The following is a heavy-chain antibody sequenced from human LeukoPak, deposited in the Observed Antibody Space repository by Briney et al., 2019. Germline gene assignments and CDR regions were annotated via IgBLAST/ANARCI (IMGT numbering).Heavy chain of an antibody. CDR2: AYYGGKG. CDR3: ARDGPGGYGDTWFDP. D-gene: IGHD1-1*01. V-gene: IGHV4-39*02. CDR1: GDSIVNSAYY. J-gene: IGHJ5*02. Sequence: PSETLSLTCSVSGDSIVNSAYYWAWLRQPPGKGLEWIGSAYYGGKGFYNPSFASRVTISVDTSRNRFSLILNLATAADTAVYYCARDGPGGYGDTWFDPWGQGTLVTVFS.